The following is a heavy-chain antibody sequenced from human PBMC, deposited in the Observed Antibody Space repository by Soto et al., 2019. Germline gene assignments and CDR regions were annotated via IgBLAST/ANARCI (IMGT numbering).Heavy chain of an antibody. J-gene: IGHJ6*02. CDR3: ARDRGPIFGVVIIGYYYYGMDV. Sequence: GGSLRLSCAASGFTFSSYSMNWVRQAPGKGQEWVSSISSSSSYIYYADSVKGRFTISRDNAKNSLYLQMNSLRAEDTAVYYCARDRGPIFGVVIIGYYYYGMDVWGQGATVTVSS. CDR1: GFTFSSYS. V-gene: IGHV3-21*01. D-gene: IGHD3-3*01. CDR2: ISSSSSYI.